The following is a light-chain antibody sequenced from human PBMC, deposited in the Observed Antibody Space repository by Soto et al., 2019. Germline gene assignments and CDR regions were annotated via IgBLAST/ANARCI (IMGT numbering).Light chain of an antibody. J-gene: IGKJ1*01. CDR2: GAS. V-gene: IGKV3-15*01. Sequence: EIVMTQSTATLSVSPGERATLSCRASQSVSSNLAWYQQKPGQAPRLLIYGASTRATGIPARFSGSGSGTAFTLTSSSRQSEDFAVYYCQQYNNWPPWTFGQGTKVEIK. CDR3: QQYNNWPPWT. CDR1: QSVSSN.